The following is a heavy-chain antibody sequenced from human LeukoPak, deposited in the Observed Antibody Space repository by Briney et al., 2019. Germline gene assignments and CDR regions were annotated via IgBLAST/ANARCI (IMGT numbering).Heavy chain of an antibody. V-gene: IGHV3-74*01. D-gene: IGHD1-1*01. CDR2: ITNDVSST. CDR3: AKNDWFDP. Sequence: GGSLRLSCAASGFTFSGYWMHWVRQAPGKGLVWVARITNDVSSTSYADSVKGRFTISGDNAKNTLYLQMNSLRAEDTAVYYCAKNDWFDPWGQGSLV. J-gene: IGHJ5*02. CDR1: GFTFSGYW.